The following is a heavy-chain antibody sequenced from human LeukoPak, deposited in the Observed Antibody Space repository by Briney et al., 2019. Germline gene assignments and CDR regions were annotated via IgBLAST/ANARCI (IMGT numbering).Heavy chain of an antibody. Sequence: VASVKVSCKVSGYTLTELSMHWVRQAPGKGLEWMGGFDPEDGETIYAQKFQGRVTITEDTSTDTAYLELSGLRSEDTAVYYCATPRWYLQDPFVYWGQGALVTVSS. CDR3: ATPRWYLQDPFVY. V-gene: IGHV1-24*01. CDR2: FDPEDGET. D-gene: IGHD2-15*01. J-gene: IGHJ4*02. CDR1: GYTLTELS.